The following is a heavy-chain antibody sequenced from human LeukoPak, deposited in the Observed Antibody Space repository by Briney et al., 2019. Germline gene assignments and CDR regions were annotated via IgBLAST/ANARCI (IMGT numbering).Heavy chain of an antibody. J-gene: IGHJ4*02. V-gene: IGHV4-38-2*01. D-gene: IGHD2/OR15-2a*01. CDR1: GHSTTRGCY. Sequence: PSETLSPTCAISGHSTTRGCYWAWFRQSPGMGPEWIATFFQSHRSFYNASLESRVTMSLDTSKSQFSLNLTSVTAADTAVYYCARVFSVPYLLDSWGRGTQVTVSS. CDR2: FFQSHRS. CDR3: ARVFSVPYLLDS.